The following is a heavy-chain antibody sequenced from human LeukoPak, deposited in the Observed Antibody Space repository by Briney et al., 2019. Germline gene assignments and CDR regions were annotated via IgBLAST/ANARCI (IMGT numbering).Heavy chain of an antibody. CDR1: GINFSSYA. J-gene: IGHJ4*02. D-gene: IGHD6-19*01. CDR2: ISGSGGST. Sequence: PGGSLRLSCAASGINFSSYAMSWGGQAPGKGLEWVSAISGSGGSTYYADSVKGRFTISSDNSKNTLYLQMNSLTAEETAVYYCAKGTAVAAPFDYWGQGTLVTVSS. V-gene: IGHV3-23*01. CDR3: AKGTAVAAPFDY.